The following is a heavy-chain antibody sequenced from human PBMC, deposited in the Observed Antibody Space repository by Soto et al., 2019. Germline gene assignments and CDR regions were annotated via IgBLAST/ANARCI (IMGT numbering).Heavy chain of an antibody. Sequence: QLQLQESGPGLAKPSGTLSLTCTVSNGSMTSSLWWSWVRQSPGKGLEWIGEVAQSGYTSYNPSLKSRLTISQDRSRNQFSLRLTSVTAADTAVYYCARNRYGGYDFDSWGQGTLVTVSS. D-gene: IGHD5-12*01. CDR3: ARNRYGGYDFDS. J-gene: IGHJ4*02. CDR1: NGSMTSSLW. CDR2: VAQSGYT. V-gene: IGHV4-4*02.